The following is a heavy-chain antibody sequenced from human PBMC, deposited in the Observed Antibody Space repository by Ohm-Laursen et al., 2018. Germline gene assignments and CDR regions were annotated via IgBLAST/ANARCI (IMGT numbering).Heavy chain of an antibody. V-gene: IGHV1-2*02. Sequence: ASVKVSCKASGYTFTDYYMHWVRQAPGQGLEWMGWINPNSGGTNYAQKFQGRLTMTRSTSITTAYMELSSLRSEDTAVYFCARGGVLGSQMVHARSGMDVWGQGTTVIVSS. D-gene: IGHD2-8*01. CDR3: ARGGVLGSQMVHARSGMDV. CDR2: INPNSGGT. J-gene: IGHJ6*02. CDR1: GYTFTDYY.